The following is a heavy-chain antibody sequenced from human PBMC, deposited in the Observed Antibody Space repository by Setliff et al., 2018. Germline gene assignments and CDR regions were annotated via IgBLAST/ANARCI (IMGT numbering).Heavy chain of an antibody. CDR2: INPNSGGT. V-gene: IGHV1-2*06. CDR3: ARGGPGVVIMPAAKFFDY. Sequence: ASVKVSCKASGYTFTGYYMHWVRQAPGQGPEWMGRINPNSGGTNYAQKFQGRVTMTWDTSISTAYMELSRLRSDDTAVYYCARGGPGVVIMPAAKFFDYWGQGTQVTVSS. CDR1: GYTFTGYY. D-gene: IGHD2-2*01. J-gene: IGHJ4*02.